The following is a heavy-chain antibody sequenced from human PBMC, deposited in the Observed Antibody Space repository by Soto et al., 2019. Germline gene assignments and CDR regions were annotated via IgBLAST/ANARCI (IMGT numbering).Heavy chain of an antibody. J-gene: IGHJ4*02. CDR2: IDPKDGGT. V-gene: IGHV1-2*02. CDR3: GRDDYGIFPY. Sequence: QVQLVQSGTEVKKPGALVKVSCQASGYSISAYYIHWVRQAPGQGLEWMGWIDPKDGGTVSAQKFQGRLTMTRDTSISTVYIDLSGLTSDDTALYYCGRDDYGIFPYWGQGSLVTVSS. CDR1: GYSISAYY. D-gene: IGHD3-10*01.